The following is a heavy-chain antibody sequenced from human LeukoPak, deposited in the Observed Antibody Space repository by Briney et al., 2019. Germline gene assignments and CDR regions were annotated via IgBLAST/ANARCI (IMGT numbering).Heavy chain of an antibody. D-gene: IGHD3-10*01. CDR1: GFTFSSYS. CDR2: ISSSSSTI. J-gene: IGHJ4*02. Sequence: PGGSLRLSCAASGFTFSSYSMNWVRQAPGKGLEWVSYISSSSSTIYYADSVKGRFTISRDNAKNSLYLQMNSLRDEDTAVYYCARDYYGSGSYSLIDYWGQGTLVTVSS. CDR3: ARDYYGSGSYSLIDY. V-gene: IGHV3-48*02.